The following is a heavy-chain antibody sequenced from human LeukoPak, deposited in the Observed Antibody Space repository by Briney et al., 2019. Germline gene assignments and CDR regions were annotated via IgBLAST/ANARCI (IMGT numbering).Heavy chain of an antibody. Sequence: SETLSFTCTVSGGSISTYYWTWIRQPPGKGLEWIGFSHYSGNTNYSPSLKSRVTISVDTSTNQFSLKLTSVTAADTAIYYCARAPRGESDAASGFYGVDVWGQGTTVTVSS. V-gene: IGHV4-59*01. CDR2: SHYSGNT. J-gene: IGHJ6*02. CDR1: GGSISTYY. D-gene: IGHD3-22*01. CDR3: ARAPRGESDAASGFYGVDV.